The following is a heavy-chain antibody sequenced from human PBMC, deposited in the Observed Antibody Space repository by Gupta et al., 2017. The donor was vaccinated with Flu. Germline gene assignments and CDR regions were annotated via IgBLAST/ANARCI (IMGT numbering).Heavy chain of an antibody. CDR2: ISWNSGTI. V-gene: IGHV3-9*01. CDR3: SGYYDVWSSKGYGNGMDV. J-gene: IGHJ6*02. D-gene: IGHD3-3*01. Sequence: MHWVRQAPGKGLEWVSGISWNSGTIGYADSVKGRFTISRDNAKNSLHLQMNSLRAEDTALYYCSGYYDVWSSKGYGNGMDVWGQGTTVTVSS.